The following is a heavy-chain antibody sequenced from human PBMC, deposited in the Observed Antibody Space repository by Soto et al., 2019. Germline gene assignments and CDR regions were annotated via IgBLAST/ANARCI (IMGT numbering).Heavy chain of an antibody. J-gene: IGHJ4*02. Sequence: GGSLRLSCAASGFTFSSYAMSWVRQAPGKGLEWVSAIRGSGGSTYYADSVKGRFTISRDNSKNTLYLQMNSLRAEDTAVYYCATVSTPVGAPYYFAYWGQGTLVTVSS. CDR1: GFTFSSYA. D-gene: IGHD2-2*01. CDR3: ATVSTPVGAPYYFAY. CDR2: IRGSGGST. V-gene: IGHV3-23*01.